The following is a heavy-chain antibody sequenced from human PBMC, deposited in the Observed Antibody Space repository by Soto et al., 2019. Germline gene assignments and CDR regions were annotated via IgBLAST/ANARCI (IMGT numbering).Heavy chain of an antibody. D-gene: IGHD1-26*01. CDR2: ISGSGFKK. J-gene: IGHJ5*02. Sequence: GGSLRLSCAASGFIFENFGMSWVRQAPGRGLEWISSISGSGFKKYYADSVKGRFTISRDNSKSTVYLELNNLSAEDTAVYHCAKNQGVELVPLATVDWFDPWGQGSVVTVSS. CDR3: AKNQGVELVPLATVDWFDP. V-gene: IGHV3-23*01. CDR1: GFIFENFG.